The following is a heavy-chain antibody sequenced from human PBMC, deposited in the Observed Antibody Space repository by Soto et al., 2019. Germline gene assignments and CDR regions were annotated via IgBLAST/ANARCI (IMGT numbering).Heavy chain of an antibody. V-gene: IGHV3-73*02. CDR3: TRPNTAMVNSIRDYYGMGV. CDR2: IRSKANTDAT. J-gene: IGHJ6*02. Sequence: EVQLVESGGGLVQPGGSLKLSCAATGFTFSASAMRWVRQSSGKGLEWVARIRSKANTDATEYAAPVKGRFTISRDDSKNMVYLQMNSLKPEDTAVYYCTRPNTAMVNSIRDYYGMGVWGQGTTVTVSS. D-gene: IGHD5-18*01. CDR1: GFTFSASA.